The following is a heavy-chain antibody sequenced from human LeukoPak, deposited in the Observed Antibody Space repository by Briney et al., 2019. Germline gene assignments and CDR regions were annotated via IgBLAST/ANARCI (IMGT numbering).Heavy chain of an antibody. Sequence: GGSLRPSCAASGFTFSSYAMSGVRQAPGKGVEWVSAISGSGGSTYYADSVRGRFTISRDNSKNTLYLQMNSLEAEDTAVYYCAKEIFAMYYFDYWGQGTLVTVSS. CDR3: AKEIFAMYYFDY. CDR1: GFTFSSYA. CDR2: ISGSGGST. J-gene: IGHJ4*02. D-gene: IGHD3-3*01. V-gene: IGHV3-23*01.